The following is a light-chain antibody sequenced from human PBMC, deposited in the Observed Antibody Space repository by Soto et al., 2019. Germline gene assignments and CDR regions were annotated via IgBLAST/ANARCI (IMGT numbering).Light chain of an antibody. CDR3: QQRSNWPPE. V-gene: IGKV3D-20*02. J-gene: IGKJ3*01. CDR1: QSVISTY. Sequence: EIVLTQSPGTLSLSPGERATLSCRASQSVISTYLAWYQQKPGQAPRLLIYGASSRATGIPDRFSGSGSGTDFTLTISRLEPEDFAVYYCQQRSNWPPEFGPGTKVDIK. CDR2: GAS.